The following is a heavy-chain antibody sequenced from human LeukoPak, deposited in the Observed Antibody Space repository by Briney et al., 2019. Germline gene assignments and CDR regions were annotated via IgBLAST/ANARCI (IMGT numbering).Heavy chain of an antibody. Sequence: GGSLRLSCAASGFTFSSYAMSWVRQAPGKGLEWVSGISGTGGSTYYADSVKGRFTISRDNSKNTLYLQMNSLRAEDTAVYYCAKTGDYDSFDYWGQGTLVTVSS. D-gene: IGHD3-3*01. CDR2: ISGTGGST. V-gene: IGHV3-23*01. J-gene: IGHJ4*02. CDR1: GFTFSSYA. CDR3: AKTGDYDSFDY.